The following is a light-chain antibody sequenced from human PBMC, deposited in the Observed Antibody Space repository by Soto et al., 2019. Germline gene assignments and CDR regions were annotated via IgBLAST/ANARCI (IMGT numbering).Light chain of an antibody. CDR1: QTISSW. CDR3: QQYENYWT. CDR2: DAS. J-gene: IGKJ1*01. V-gene: IGKV1-5*01. Sequence: DIQMTQSPFTLSASVGDRVTITCRASQTISSWLDWYQQIPGKAPKLLIYDASNLESGVPSRFSGSGSGTEFTLTISSLQPEDFAVYYCQQYENYWTFGQGTKVDI.